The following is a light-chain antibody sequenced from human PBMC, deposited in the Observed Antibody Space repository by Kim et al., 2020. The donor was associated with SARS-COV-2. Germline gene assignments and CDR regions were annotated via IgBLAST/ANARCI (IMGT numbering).Light chain of an antibody. CDR1: NIESQT. CDR2: YDS. V-gene: IGLV3-21*01. J-gene: IGLJ2*01. Sequence: APGKTARIACGGNNIESQTVHWYQQKPGQAPVLVIHYDSERPSGIPERISGSNSGDTATLTISRVEAGDEADYYCQVWDSGRDHVVFGGGTQLTVL. CDR3: QVWDSGRDHVV.